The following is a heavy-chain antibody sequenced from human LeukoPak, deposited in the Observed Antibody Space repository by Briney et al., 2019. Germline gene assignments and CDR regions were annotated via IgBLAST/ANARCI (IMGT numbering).Heavy chain of an antibody. CDR1: GYTFTSYA. Sequence: ASVKVSCKASGYTFTSYAMHWLRPAPGQRLEWMGWINAGNGNTKYSQKFQGRVTITRATSASTAYMELSSLRSEDTAVYYCARREWLVRRLDYWGQGTLVTASS. V-gene: IGHV1-3*01. CDR3: ARREWLVRRLDY. D-gene: IGHD6-19*01. J-gene: IGHJ4*02. CDR2: INAGNGNT.